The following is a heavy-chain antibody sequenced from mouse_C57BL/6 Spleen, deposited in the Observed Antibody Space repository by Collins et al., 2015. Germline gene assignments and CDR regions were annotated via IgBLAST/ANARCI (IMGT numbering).Heavy chain of an antibody. D-gene: IGHD6-1*01. V-gene: IGHV1S22*01. Sequence: LQQPGSELVRPGASVKLSCKASGYTFTSYWMHWVKQRPGQGLEWIGNIYPGSGSTNYDEKFKSKATLTVDTSSSTAYMQLSSLTSEDSAVYYCTSPSFAYWGQGTLVTVSA. J-gene: IGHJ3*01. CDR3: TSPSFAY. CDR2: IYPGSGST. CDR1: GYTFTSYW.